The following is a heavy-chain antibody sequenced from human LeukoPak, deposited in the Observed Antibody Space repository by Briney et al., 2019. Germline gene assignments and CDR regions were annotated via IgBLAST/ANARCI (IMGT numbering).Heavy chain of an antibody. CDR3: ARPNITSYYDSRGYDAFDV. CDR2: IYPDDSDT. V-gene: IGHV5-51*01. J-gene: IGHJ3*01. CDR1: GYSFTSYW. Sequence: GESLKISCKGSGYSFTSYWIGWVRQMPGKGLEWMGIIYPDDSDTRYSPSFQGQVTISADKSVSIAYLQWSSLKASDTATYYCARPNITSYYDSRGYDAFDVWGQGTMVIVSS. D-gene: IGHD3-22*01.